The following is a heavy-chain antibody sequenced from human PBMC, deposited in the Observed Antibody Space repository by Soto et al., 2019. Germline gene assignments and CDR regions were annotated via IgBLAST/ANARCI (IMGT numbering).Heavy chain of an antibody. CDR1: GFTFSTYG. V-gene: IGHV3-23*01. J-gene: IGHJ4*02. CDR2: INGDGAGT. Sequence: EVQILESGGGLVQPGGSLRLSCAASGFTFSTYGLTWVRQAPGKGLEWVSLINGDGAGTYYAASVKGRFTISRDNSKNTLYLQMNSLRAEDTAAYYCAARNFEYWGQGTLVTVSP. CDR3: AARNFEY.